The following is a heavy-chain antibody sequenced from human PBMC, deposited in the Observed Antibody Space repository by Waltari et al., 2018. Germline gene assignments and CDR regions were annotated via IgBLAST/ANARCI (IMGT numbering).Heavy chain of an antibody. D-gene: IGHD2-15*01. J-gene: IGHJ4*02. CDR1: GFTVLNHG. Sequence: EVQLLESGGGLLQPGGSLRLPCAASGFTVLNHGMSWVRQAPGKGLEWVSGIGDGGDTNYADSVKGRFTISRDNSKNMLYLQMDSLSAEDTAVYYCTKGAWGSVCDYWGQGTLVTVSS. CDR3: TKGAWGSVCDY. V-gene: IGHV3-23*01. CDR2: IGDGGDT.